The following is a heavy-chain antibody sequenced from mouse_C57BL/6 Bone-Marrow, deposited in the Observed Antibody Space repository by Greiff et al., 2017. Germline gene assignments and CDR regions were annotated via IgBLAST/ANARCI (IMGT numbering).Heavy chain of an antibody. J-gene: IGHJ2*01. CDR3: ARGYYGYFDY. CDR1: GYTFTSYW. V-gene: IGHV1-69*01. D-gene: IGHD1-1*01. Sequence: QVQLQQPGAELVMPGASVKLSCKASGYTFTSYWMHWVKQRPGQGLEWIGEIDPSDSYTNYNQQFKGKSTLTVDKSSSTAYMQLSSLTSEDSAVYYCARGYYGYFDYWGQGTTLTVSS. CDR2: IDPSDSYT.